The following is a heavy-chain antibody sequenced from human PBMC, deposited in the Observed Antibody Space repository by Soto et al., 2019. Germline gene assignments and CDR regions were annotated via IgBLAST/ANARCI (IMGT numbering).Heavy chain of an antibody. Sequence: SVKVSCKVSGSRFSNYVISWVRQAPGHGLEWLGRIIPIFNSTKYAQSFQGRVTITADKSTSTASLELSSLRSDNTAVYYCAREGRGKKAGYNGLVSLGYWGQGTLVTVSS. J-gene: IGHJ4*02. CDR2: IIPIFNST. D-gene: IGHD2-2*02. V-gene: IGHV1-69*06. CDR1: GSRFSNYV. CDR3: AREGRGKKAGYNGLVSLGY.